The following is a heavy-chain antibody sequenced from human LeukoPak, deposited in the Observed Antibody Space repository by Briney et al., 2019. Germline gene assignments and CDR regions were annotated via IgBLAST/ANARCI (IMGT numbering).Heavy chain of an antibody. CDR3: ARQGGYVSWFDP. V-gene: IGHV4-59*08. Sequence: SETLSLTCTVSSGSISSYYWSWIRQPPGKGLEWIGYIYYSGSTNYNPSLKSRVTTSVDTSKNQFSLKLSSVTAADTAVYYCARQGGYVSWFDPWGQGTLVTVSS. CDR2: IYYSGST. J-gene: IGHJ5*02. CDR1: SGSISSYY. D-gene: IGHD5-12*01.